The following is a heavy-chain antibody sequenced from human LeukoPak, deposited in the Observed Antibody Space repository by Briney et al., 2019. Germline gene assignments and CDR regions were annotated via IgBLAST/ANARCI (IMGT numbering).Heavy chain of an antibody. D-gene: IGHD3-10*01. CDR3: ARENTMVRGAFDAFDI. CDR2: IYYSGST. J-gene: IGHJ3*02. Sequence: SETLSLTCTVPGGSISSYYWSWIRQPPRKGLEWIGYIYYSGSTNYNPSLKSRVTVSVDTSNNQFSLKLSSVTAADTAVYYCARENTMVRGAFDAFDIWGQGTMVTVSS. V-gene: IGHV4-59*01. CDR1: GGSISSYY.